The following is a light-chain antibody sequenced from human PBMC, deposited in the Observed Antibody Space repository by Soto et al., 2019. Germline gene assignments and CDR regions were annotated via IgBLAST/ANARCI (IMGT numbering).Light chain of an antibody. Sequence: QSVLTQPPSVSGSPGQRVTISCTGSSSNSGANYDVHWYQQLPGTAPKLLISGNIHRPSGVPDRFSGSKSGTSASLAITGLQPEDEADYYCQSYDSSLSASVFGNGTKVTVL. CDR3: QSYDSSLSASV. V-gene: IGLV1-40*01. CDR2: GNI. J-gene: IGLJ1*01. CDR1: SSNSGANYD.